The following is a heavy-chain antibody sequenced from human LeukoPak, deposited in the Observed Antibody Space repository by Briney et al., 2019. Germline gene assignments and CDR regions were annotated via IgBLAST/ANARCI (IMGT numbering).Heavy chain of an antibody. V-gene: IGHV4-39*07. CDR3: ARGSLSKSIAAALDV. D-gene: IGHD6-13*01. CDR2: IYYSGST. J-gene: IGHJ6*04. Sequence: SETLSLTCTVSGGSISSSSYYWGWIRQPPGKGLEWIGSIYYSGSTYYNPSLKSRVTISVDTSKNQFSLKLSSVTAADTAVYYCARGSLSKSIAAALDVWGKGTTVTVSS. CDR1: GGSISSSSYY.